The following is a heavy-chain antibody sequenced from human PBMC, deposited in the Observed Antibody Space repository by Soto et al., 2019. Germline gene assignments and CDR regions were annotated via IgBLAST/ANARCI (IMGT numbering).Heavy chain of an antibody. Sequence: PSETLSLTCTVSGGSISSYYWSWIRQPPGKGLEWIGYIYYSGSTNYNPSLKSRVTISVDTSKNQFSLKLSSVTAADTAVYYCARVAWLGMDVWGQGTTVTVSS. V-gene: IGHV4-59*08. CDR2: IYYSGST. J-gene: IGHJ6*02. CDR1: GGSISSYY. D-gene: IGHD6-19*01. CDR3: ARVAWLGMDV.